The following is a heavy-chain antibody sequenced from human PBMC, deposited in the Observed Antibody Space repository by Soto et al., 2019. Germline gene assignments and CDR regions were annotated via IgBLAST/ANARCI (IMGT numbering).Heavy chain of an antibody. V-gene: IGHV4-31*03. D-gene: IGHD4-17*01. Sequence: SETLSLTCTVSGGSISSGGYYWSWIRQHPGKGLEWIGYIYYSGSTYYNPSLKSRVTISVDTSKNQFSLKLSSVTAADTAVYYCARVPTLTTRVPDTNWFDPWGQGTLVTVSS. CDR3: ARVPTLTTRVPDTNWFDP. CDR1: GGSISSGGYY. CDR2: IYYSGST. J-gene: IGHJ5*02.